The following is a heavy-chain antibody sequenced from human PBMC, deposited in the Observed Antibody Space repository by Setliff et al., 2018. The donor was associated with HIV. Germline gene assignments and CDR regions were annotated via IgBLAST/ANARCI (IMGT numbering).Heavy chain of an antibody. CDR2: INPNNGGT. D-gene: IGHD6-19*01. CDR1: GGTFSSYA. J-gene: IGHJ2*01. CDR3: ARDLVVAGFHWYFDL. Sequence: ASVKVSCKASGGTFSSYAISWVRQAPGQGLEWMGWINPNNGGTNYAQKFQGWITMTRDTSISTAYMELSRLRSDDTAVYYCARDLVVAGFHWYFDLWGRGTLVTVSS. V-gene: IGHV1-2*04.